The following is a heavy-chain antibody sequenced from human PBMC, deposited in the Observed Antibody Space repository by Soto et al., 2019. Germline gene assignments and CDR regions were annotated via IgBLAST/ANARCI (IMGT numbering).Heavy chain of an antibody. D-gene: IGHD5-12*01. Sequence: GGSLRLSCAASGFTFSSYWMHWVRQAAGKGLVWVSRINSDGSSTSYADSVKGRLTISRDNAKNTLYLQMNSLRAEDTDVYYCARDIGDGYNYPLNYFDYWGQGTLVTVSS. V-gene: IGHV3-74*01. CDR1: GFTFSSYW. CDR2: INSDGSST. CDR3: ARDIGDGYNYPLNYFDY. J-gene: IGHJ4*02.